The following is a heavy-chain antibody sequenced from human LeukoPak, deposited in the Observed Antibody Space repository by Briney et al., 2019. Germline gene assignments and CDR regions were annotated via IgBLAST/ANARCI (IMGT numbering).Heavy chain of an antibody. CDR3: AKVGSSGSYFDY. V-gene: IGHV3-23*01. CDR1: GFTFSSYA. D-gene: IGHD6-19*01. J-gene: IGHJ4*02. CDR2: ISGSSGST. Sequence: GGSLRLSCAASGFTFSSYAMSWVRQAPGKGLEWVSAISGSSGSTYYADSVKGRFTISRDNSKNTLYLQMNSLRAEDTAVYYCAKVGSSGSYFDYWGQGTLVTVSS.